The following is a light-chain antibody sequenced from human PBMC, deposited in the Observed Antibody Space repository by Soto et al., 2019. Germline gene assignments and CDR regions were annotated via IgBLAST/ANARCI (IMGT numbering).Light chain of an antibody. CDR3: QQSYSTMAT. J-gene: IGKJ1*01. Sequence: DFQMTQSPSSLSASIGDRVTITCRASQSIRTYLNWYQQKPGKAPQLLIYAASRLQSGVPSRFSGSGSGTDFTLTISSLQPEDFAIYYCQQSYSTMATFGQGTKVEIK. CDR1: QSIRTY. CDR2: AAS. V-gene: IGKV1-39*01.